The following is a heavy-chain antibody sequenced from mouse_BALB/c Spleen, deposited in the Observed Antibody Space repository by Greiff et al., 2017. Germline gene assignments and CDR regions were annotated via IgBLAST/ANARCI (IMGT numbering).Heavy chain of an antibody. CDR3: TRDQGAYDYDGGFAY. J-gene: IGHJ3*01. CDR2: ISSGGSYT. V-gene: IGHV5-6-4*01. CDR1: GFTFSSYT. D-gene: IGHD2-4*01. Sequence: EVMLVESGGGLVKPGGSLKLSCAASGFTFSSYTMSWVRQTPEKRLEWVATISSGGSYTYYPDSVKGRFTISRDNAKNTLYLQMSSLKSEDTAMYYCTRDQGAYDYDGGFAYWGQGTLVTVSA.